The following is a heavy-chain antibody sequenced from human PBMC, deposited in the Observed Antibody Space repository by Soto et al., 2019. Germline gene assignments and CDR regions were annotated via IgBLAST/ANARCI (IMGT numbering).Heavy chain of an antibody. J-gene: IGHJ4*02. CDR1: GGSISSYY. D-gene: IGHD2-2*01. V-gene: IGHV4-59*01. Sequence: SETLSLTCTVSGGSISSYYWSWVRQPPGKGLEWIGYIYYSGSTNYNPSLKSRVTISVDTSKNQFSLKLSSVTAADTAVYYCARGSVPAALIDYWGQGTLVTVSS. CDR2: IYYSGST. CDR3: ARGSVPAALIDY.